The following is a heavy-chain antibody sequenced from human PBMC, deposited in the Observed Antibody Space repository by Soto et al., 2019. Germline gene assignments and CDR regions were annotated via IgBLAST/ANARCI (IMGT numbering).Heavy chain of an antibody. Sequence: ASVKVSCKASGYTFTSYYMHWVLQAPGQGLEWMGIINPSGGSTSYAQKFQGRVTMTRDTSTSTVYMELSSLRSEDTAVYYCARDTRTYYYDSSGYEQFDYWGQGTLVTVSS. CDR2: INPSGGST. V-gene: IGHV1-46*01. J-gene: IGHJ4*02. D-gene: IGHD3-22*01. CDR1: GYTFTSYY. CDR3: ARDTRTYYYDSSGYEQFDY.